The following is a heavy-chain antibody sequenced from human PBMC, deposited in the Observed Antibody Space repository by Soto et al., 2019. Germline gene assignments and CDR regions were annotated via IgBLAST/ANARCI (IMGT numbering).Heavy chain of an antibody. CDR2: ISYDGSNK. CDR3: AKSGDGYNYLDY. J-gene: IGHJ4*02. V-gene: IGHV3-30*18. D-gene: IGHD5-12*01. Sequence: HPGGSLRLSCAASGFTFSSYGMHWVRQAPGKGLEWVAVISYDGSNKYYADSVKGRFTISRDNSKNTLYLQMNSLRAEDTAVYYCAKSGDGYNYLDYWGQGTLVTVSS. CDR1: GFTFSSYG.